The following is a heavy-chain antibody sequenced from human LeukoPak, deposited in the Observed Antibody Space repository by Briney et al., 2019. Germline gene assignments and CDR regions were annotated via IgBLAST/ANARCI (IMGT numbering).Heavy chain of an antibody. D-gene: IGHD5-18*01. Sequence: GGSLRLSCAASGFTFSSYAMSWVRQAPGKGLEWVSAISGSGGSTYYADSVKGRFTISRDNSKTTLYLQMNSLRAEDTAVYYCAKTKIEYSYGPFDYWGQGTLVTVSS. CDR3: AKTKIEYSYGPFDY. V-gene: IGHV3-23*01. J-gene: IGHJ4*02. CDR1: GFTFSSYA. CDR2: ISGSGGST.